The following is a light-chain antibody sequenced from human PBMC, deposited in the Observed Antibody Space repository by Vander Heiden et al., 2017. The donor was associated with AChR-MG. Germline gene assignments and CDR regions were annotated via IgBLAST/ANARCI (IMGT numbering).Light chain of an antibody. Sequence: DIQMTQSPSSLSASVRDRVTIPCSASDSSKKYLNRYQHKPGKAPKLHIYTATQLQSGVPSRFTGRGSETDFTLTITSLQPEDFATYYCQQSSGDARTFGQGTKLEV. CDR1: DSSKKY. V-gene: IGKV1-39*01. J-gene: IGKJ2*02. CDR3: QQSSGDART. CDR2: TAT.